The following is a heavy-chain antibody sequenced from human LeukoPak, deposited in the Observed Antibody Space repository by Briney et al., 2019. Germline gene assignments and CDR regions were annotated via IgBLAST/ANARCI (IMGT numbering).Heavy chain of an antibody. CDR2: ISGSGGST. CDR3: AKDGGNKGLNWFDP. J-gene: IGHJ5*02. Sequence: GESLRLSCAASGFTFSSYAMSWVRQAPGKGLEWVSAISGSGGSTYYADSVKGRFTISRDDSKNTLYLQMNSLRAEDTAVYYCAKDGGNKGLNWFDPWGQGTLVTVSS. D-gene: IGHD1/OR15-1a*01. CDR1: GFTFSSYA. V-gene: IGHV3-23*01.